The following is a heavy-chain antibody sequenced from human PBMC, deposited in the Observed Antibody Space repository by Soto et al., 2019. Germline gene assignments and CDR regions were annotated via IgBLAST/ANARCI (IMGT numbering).Heavy chain of an antibody. CDR1: GGSFSGYY. J-gene: IGHJ4*02. D-gene: IGHD4-17*01. CDR3: ATLSATTVTTNFDY. V-gene: IGHV4-34*01. Sequence: QVQLQQWGAGLLKPSETLSLTCAVYGGSFSGYYWSWIRQPPGKGLVWIGEINHSGSTNYNPFLKSRVTISVDTSKNQFSLKLSSVTAADTAVYDCATLSATTVTTNFDYWVQGTLVTVSS. CDR2: INHSGST.